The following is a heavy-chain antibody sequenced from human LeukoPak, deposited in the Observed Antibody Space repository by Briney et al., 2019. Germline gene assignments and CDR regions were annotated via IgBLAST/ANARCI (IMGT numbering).Heavy chain of an antibody. CDR2: ISSSSYI. CDR1: GFTFSSYS. J-gene: IGHJ6*03. V-gene: IGHV3-21*01. Sequence: KPGGSLRLSCAASGFTFSSYSMNWVRQAPGKGLEWVSSISSSSYIYYADSVKGRFTISRDNAKNSLYLQMNSLRAEDTAVYYCARAIAVAARPYYYYYMDVWGKGTTVTVSS. CDR3: ARAIAVAARPYYYYYMDV. D-gene: IGHD6-19*01.